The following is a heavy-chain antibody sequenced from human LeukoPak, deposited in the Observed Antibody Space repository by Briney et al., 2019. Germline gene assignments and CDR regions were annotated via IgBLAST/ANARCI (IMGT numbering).Heavy chain of an antibody. CDR2: ISGYNGNT. CDR3: ARYTTKTNWFDP. CDR1: GYTFTNYG. J-gene: IGHJ5*02. Sequence: ASVKVSCKASGYTFTNYGISWVRQAPGQGLEWMGWISGYNGNTKYAQKFQGRVTMTRDTSISTAYMELSRLRSDDTAVYYCARYTTKTNWFDPWGQGTLVTVSS. V-gene: IGHV1-18*01. D-gene: IGHD2-2*02.